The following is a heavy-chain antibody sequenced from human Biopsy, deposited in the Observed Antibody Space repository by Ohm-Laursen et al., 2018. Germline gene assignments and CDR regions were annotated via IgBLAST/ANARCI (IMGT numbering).Heavy chain of an antibody. CDR2: INPSGRYT. CDR1: GYAFHTYY. J-gene: IGHJ4*02. CDR3: ARPRGTATAIADGLDY. Sequence: ASVKVSCNASGYAFHTYYMHWVRQAPGQGLEWLGYINPSGRYTRNAQSFQGRVTMTRDTSTSTVYTELSGLTSDDTAVYYCARPRGTATAIADGLDYWGQGTLVTVSS. D-gene: IGHD2-21*02. V-gene: IGHV1-46*02.